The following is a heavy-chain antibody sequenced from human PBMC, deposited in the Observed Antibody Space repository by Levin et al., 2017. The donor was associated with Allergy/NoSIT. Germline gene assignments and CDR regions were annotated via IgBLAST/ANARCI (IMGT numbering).Heavy chain of an antibody. D-gene: IGHD6-13*01. Sequence: PGASVKVSCKGSGYSFTSYWIGWVRQMPGKGLEWMGIIYPGDSDTRYSPSFQGQVTISADKSISTAYLQWSSLKASDTAMYYCARGMTAGTSGYYFDYWGQGTLVTVSS. CDR2: IYPGDSDT. CDR1: GYSFTSYW. CDR3: ARGMTAGTSGYYFDY. V-gene: IGHV5-51*01. J-gene: IGHJ4*02.